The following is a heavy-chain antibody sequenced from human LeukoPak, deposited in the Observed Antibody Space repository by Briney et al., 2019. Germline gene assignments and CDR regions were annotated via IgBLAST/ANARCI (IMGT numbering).Heavy chain of an antibody. Sequence: GRSLRLSCAASGFTFSSYGMHWVRQAPGKGLEWVAVIWYDGSNKYYADSVKGRFTISRDNSKNTLYLQMHSLRAEDTAVYYCARDGSPYYYDSSGSDYWGQGTLVTVSS. D-gene: IGHD3-22*01. CDR3: ARDGSPYYYDSSGSDY. V-gene: IGHV3-33*01. J-gene: IGHJ4*02. CDR2: IWYDGSNK. CDR1: GFTFSSYG.